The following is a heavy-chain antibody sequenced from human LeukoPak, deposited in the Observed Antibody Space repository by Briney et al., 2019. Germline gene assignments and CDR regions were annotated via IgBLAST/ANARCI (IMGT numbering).Heavy chain of an antibody. CDR2: IYYSGST. CDR1: GGSIRTYY. J-gene: IGHJ4*01. D-gene: IGHD1-1*01. Sequence: SETLSLTCTVSGGSIRTYYWSWIRQPPGKGLEWIGYIYYSGSTNYNPSLKSRVTISVDTSKNQFSLKLSSVTAADTAVYYCARHMGLGYTYFYPYFDYWGQGTLVTVSS. V-gene: IGHV4-59*08. CDR3: ARHMGLGYTYFYPYFDY.